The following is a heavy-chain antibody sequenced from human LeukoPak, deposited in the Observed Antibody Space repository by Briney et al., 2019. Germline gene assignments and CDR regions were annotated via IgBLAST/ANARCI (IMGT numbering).Heavy chain of an antibody. CDR1: GYTFTSYD. Sequence: ASVKVSCKASGYTFTSYDINWVRQATGQGLEWMGGIIPIFGTANYAQKFQGRVTITADKSTSTAYMELSSLRSEDTAVYYCSLWFGELFGGEVDYWGQGTLVTVSS. J-gene: IGHJ4*02. D-gene: IGHD3-10*01. CDR3: SLWFGELFGGEVDY. CDR2: IIPIFGTA. V-gene: IGHV1-69*06.